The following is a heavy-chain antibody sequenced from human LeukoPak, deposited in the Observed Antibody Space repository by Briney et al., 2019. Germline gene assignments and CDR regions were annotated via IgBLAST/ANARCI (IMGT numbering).Heavy chain of an antibody. CDR2: IYYSGST. D-gene: IGHD3-10*01. J-gene: IGHJ5*02. CDR3: ARVYPDMVRGVISWFDP. Sequence: SQTLSLTCTVSGGSISSGGYYWSWIRQHPGKGLEWIGYIYYSGSTYYNPSLKSRVTISVDTSKNQFSLKLSSVTAADTAVYYCARVYPDMVRGVISWFDPWGQGTLVTVSS. CDR1: GGSISSGGYY. V-gene: IGHV4-31*03.